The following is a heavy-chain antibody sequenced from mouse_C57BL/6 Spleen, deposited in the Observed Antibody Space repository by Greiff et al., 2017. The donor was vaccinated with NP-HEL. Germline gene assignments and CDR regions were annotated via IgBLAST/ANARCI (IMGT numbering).Heavy chain of an antibody. D-gene: IGHD1-1*01. Sequence: QVQLQQPGAELVKPGASVKLSCKASGYTFTSYWMHWVKQRPGHGLEWIGMIHPNSGSTNYNEKFKSKATLTVSKSSSPAYMQLSSLTSEDSAVYYCSRIHYYYGSSYFDYWGQGTTLTVSS. CDR1: GYTFTSYW. J-gene: IGHJ2*01. V-gene: IGHV1-64*01. CDR2: IHPNSGST. CDR3: SRIHYYYGSSYFDY.